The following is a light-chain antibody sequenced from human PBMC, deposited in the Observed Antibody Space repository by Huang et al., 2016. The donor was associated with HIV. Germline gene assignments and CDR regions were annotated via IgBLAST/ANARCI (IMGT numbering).Light chain of an antibody. CDR1: QSVNNY. J-gene: IGKJ4*01. V-gene: IGKV3-11*01. CDR3: QQRSNWPLT. Sequence: DIVLTQSPATLSLSPGKRATLSCRASQSVNNYLAWYQQKPGQAPRLLIYDASNRATGIPARFSGSGSGTDFTLSISSLEPEDFAVYYCQQRSNWPLTFGGGTKVEIK. CDR2: DAS.